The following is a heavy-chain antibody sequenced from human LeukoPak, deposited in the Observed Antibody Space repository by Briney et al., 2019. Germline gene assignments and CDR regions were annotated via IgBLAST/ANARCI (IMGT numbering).Heavy chain of an antibody. Sequence: GGSLRLSCAASGFTFSSYSMNWVRQAPGKGLEWVSCISAVGGYTFYADSVKGRFTASRDNTKNSLYLHMNSLRVEDTAVYYCARDISGTYSGGEWGQGTLVTVSS. J-gene: IGHJ4*02. CDR1: GFTFSSYS. V-gene: IGHV3-21*01. CDR2: ISAVGGYT. D-gene: IGHD1-26*01. CDR3: ARDISGTYSGGE.